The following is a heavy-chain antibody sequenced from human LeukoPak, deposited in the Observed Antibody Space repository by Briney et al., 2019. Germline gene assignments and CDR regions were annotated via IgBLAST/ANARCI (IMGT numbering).Heavy chain of an antibody. J-gene: IGHJ6*03. CDR1: GYTFTSYG. V-gene: IGHV1-18*01. Sequence: ASVKVSCKASGYTFTSYGISWVRQAPGQGLEWMGWISAYNGNINYAQKLQGRVTMTTDTSTSTAYMELRSLRSDDTAVYYCARGVDSSSWYGYYYYYMDVWGKGTTVTVSS. CDR2: ISAYNGNI. CDR3: ARGVDSSSWYGYYYYYMDV. D-gene: IGHD6-13*01.